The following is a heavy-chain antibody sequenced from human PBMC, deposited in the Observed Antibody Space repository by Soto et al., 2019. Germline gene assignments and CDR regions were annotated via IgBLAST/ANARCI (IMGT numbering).Heavy chain of an antibody. J-gene: IGHJ6*02. V-gene: IGHV4-59*01. CDR3: ARDQYVDAVDYYYYYCMDV. Sequence: PSETLSLTCTVSGGSISGYYWSWLRQPPGKGLEWIGYIYYSGSTNYNPSLKSRVTISVDTSKNQFSLNLSSVTAADTAVYYCARDQYVDAVDYYYYYCMDVWGQGTTVSVSS. CDR2: IYYSGST. D-gene: IGHD5-12*01. CDR1: GGSISGYY.